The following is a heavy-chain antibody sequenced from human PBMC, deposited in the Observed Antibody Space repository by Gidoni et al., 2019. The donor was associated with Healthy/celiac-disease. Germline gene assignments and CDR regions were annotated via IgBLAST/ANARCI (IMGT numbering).Heavy chain of an antibody. D-gene: IGHD4-17*01. Sequence: QVQLVQYGAEGKKPGSSVKVSCKASGGAFSSYAISWVRQAPGQGLEWMGGIIPIFGTANYAQKFQGRVTITADESTSTAYMELSSLRSEDTAVYYCSRAEGDYTSLPDYWGQGTLVTVSS. J-gene: IGHJ4*02. CDR2: IIPIFGTA. CDR3: SRAEGDYTSLPDY. CDR1: GGAFSSYA. V-gene: IGHV1-69*01.